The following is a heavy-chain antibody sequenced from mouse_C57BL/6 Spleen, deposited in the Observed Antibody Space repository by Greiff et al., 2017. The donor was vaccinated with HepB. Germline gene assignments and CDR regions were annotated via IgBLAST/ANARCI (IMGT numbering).Heavy chain of an antibody. CDR2: IYPGDGDT. CDR1: GYAFSSSW. Sequence: QVQLQQSGPELVKPGASVKISCKASGYAFSSSWMNWVKQRPGKGLEWIGRIYPGDGDTNYNGKFKGKATLTADKSSSTAYMQLSSLTSEDSAVYFCASSLYYDYDGYYAMDYWGQGTSVTVSS. CDR3: ASSLYYDYDGYYAMDY. J-gene: IGHJ4*01. V-gene: IGHV1-82*01. D-gene: IGHD2-4*01.